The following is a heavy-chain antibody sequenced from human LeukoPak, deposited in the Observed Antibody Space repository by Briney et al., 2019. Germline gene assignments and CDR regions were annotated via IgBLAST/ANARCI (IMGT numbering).Heavy chain of an antibody. CDR3: ARQEYYYDRRVYDY. V-gene: IGHV3-48*03. J-gene: IGHJ4*02. D-gene: IGHD3-22*01. CDR2: IGSSGSTI. Sequence: GGSLRLSCAASGFTFSSYEMNWVRQAPGKGLEWVSYIGSSGSTIYYADSVKGRFTISRDNAKNSLYLQMNSLRAEDTAVYYCARQEYYYDRRVYDYWGQGTLVTVSS. CDR1: GFTFSSYE.